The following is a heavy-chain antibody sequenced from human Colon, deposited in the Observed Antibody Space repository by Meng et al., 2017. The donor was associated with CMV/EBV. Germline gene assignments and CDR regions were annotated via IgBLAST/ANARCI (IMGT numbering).Heavy chain of an antibody. D-gene: IGHD4-11*01. J-gene: IGHJ4*02. Sequence: SVKVSCKASGGTFTSYTFHWVRQAPGQGLEWMGRVIPILDITNFAQKFQGRISITADKSTNTVYMELSSLRSADTAVYYCARGVSNYNYWGQGTLVTVSS. CDR1: GGTFTSYT. V-gene: IGHV1-69*02. CDR3: ARGVSNYNY. CDR2: VIPILDIT.